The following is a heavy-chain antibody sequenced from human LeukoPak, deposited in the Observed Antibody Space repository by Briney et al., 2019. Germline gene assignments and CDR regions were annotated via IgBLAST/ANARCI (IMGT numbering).Heavy chain of an antibody. J-gene: IGHJ2*01. CDR1: GFTFSSFP. V-gene: IGHV3-30*04. CDR2: ISTDGSYK. CDR3: ARSLIPGRWYFDL. Sequence: GKSLRLSCAVSGFTFSSFPFHWVRQAPGKGLEWVAAISTDGSYKYHGDSVKGRFTISKDNPMNTLYLQMNGLRPDDTAVYYCARSLIPGRWYFDLWGRGTLVTVSS. D-gene: IGHD3-16*01.